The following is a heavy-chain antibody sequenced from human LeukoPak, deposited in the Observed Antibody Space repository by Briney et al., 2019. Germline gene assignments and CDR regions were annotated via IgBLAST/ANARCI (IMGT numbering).Heavy chain of an antibody. Sequence: GGSLRLSCAASGFTFSSYDMNWVRQAPGKGLEWVSYISSSDTTIYYADSVKGRFTISRDNAKNSLYLQMNSLRGEDTAVYYCARHLMDYYASGSYYVPFDYWGQGTLVTVSS. V-gene: IGHV3-48*03. CDR2: ISSSDTTI. CDR3: ARHLMDYYASGSYYVPFDY. J-gene: IGHJ4*02. D-gene: IGHD3-10*01. CDR1: GFTFSSYD.